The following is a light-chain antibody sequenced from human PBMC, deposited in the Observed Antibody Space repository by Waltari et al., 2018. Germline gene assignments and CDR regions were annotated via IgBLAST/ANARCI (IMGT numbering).Light chain of an antibody. CDR1: GSNIGNTF. CDR2: DNN. V-gene: IGLV1-51*01. J-gene: IGLJ2*01. CDR3: GTWDTDLSVV. Sequence: QSVLTQPPSVPAAPGQKVTISCSGTGSNIGNTFVSWYQQLPGTAPKLLIYDNNKRPSGIPDRFSGSKSGTSATLGITGLQTGDEADYYCGTWDTDLSVVFGGGTKLTVL.